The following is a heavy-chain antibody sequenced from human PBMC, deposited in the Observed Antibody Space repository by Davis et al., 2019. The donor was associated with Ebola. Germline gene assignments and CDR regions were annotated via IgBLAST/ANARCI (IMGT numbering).Heavy chain of an antibody. CDR2: ISSSSSYT. CDR3: ARSSSGYFYGLDY. J-gene: IGHJ4*02. D-gene: IGHD3-22*01. Sequence: GGSLRLSCAASGFIFSTYVMSWIRQAPGKGLEWVSYISSSSSYTNYADSVKGRFTISRDNAKNSLYLQMNSLRAEDTAVYYCARSSSGYFYGLDYWGQGTLVTVSS. V-gene: IGHV3-11*06. CDR1: GFIFSTYV.